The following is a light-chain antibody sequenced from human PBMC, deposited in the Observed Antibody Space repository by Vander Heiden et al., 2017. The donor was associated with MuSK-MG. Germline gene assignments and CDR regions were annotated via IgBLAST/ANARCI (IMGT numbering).Light chain of an antibody. CDR3: LQDADLHT. CDR1: QDITTY. CDR2: DAS. Sequence: DIQMTQSPSSLSASVGDRVTITCQASQDITTYLHWYQQKPGQAPKLLIYDASNLETGVPSRFSGSGSGTDFTFSIRSLQPEDVATYYCLQDADLHTFGGGTKVEIK. J-gene: IGKJ4*01. V-gene: IGKV1-33*01.